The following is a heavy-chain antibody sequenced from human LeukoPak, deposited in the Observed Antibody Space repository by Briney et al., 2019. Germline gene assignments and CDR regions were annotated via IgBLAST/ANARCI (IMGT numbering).Heavy chain of an antibody. CDR2: IYSGGST. CDR1: GFTVSSNY. D-gene: IGHD6-19*01. J-gene: IGHJ4*02. V-gene: IGHV3-66*01. CDR3: VRSSGWYGDY. Sequence: LSGGSLRLSCAASGFTVSSNYMGWDRQAPGKGLEWVSVIYSGGSTYYADSVKGRFTISRDNSKNTLYLQMNSLRAEDTAVYYCVRSSGWYGDYWGQGTLVTVSS.